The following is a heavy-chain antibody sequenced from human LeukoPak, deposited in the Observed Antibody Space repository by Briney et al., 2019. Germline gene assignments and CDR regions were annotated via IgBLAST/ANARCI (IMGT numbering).Heavy chain of an antibody. D-gene: IGHD6-13*01. Sequence: GGSLRLSCAASGFTVSSNYMSWVRQAPGKGLEWVSVIYSGGSTYYADSVKGRFTISRDNSKNTLYLQMNSLRAEDTAVCYCARGARYSSSWYSFDYWGQGTLVTVSS. V-gene: IGHV3-66*01. CDR2: IYSGGST. J-gene: IGHJ4*02. CDR3: ARGARYSSSWYSFDY. CDR1: GFTVSSNY.